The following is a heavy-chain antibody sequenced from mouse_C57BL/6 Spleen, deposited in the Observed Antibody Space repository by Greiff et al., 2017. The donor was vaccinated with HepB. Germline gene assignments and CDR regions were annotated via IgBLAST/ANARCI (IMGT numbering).Heavy chain of an antibody. V-gene: IGHV1-81*01. CDR1: GYTFTSYG. CDR2: IYPRSGNN. D-gene: IGHD4-1*01. Sequence: QVQLKQSGAELARPGASVKLSCKASGYTFTSYGISWVKQRTGQGLEWIGEIYPRSGNNYYNEKFKGKATLTADKSSSTAYMELRSLTSEDSAVYFCARYWDRGYFDVWGTGTTVTVSS. CDR3: ARYWDRGYFDV. J-gene: IGHJ1*03.